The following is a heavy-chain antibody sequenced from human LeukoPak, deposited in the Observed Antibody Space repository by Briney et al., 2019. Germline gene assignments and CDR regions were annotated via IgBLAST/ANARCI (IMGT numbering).Heavy chain of an antibody. CDR1: GDSVSSNSAA. Sequence: SQTLSLTCAISGDSVSSNSAAWNWIRQSPSRGLEWRRTYYRSKWYNDYAVSVKSRITINPDTSKNQFSLQLNSVTPEDTAVYYCARRLTQYDCFDPWGQGILVTVSS. CDR3: ARRLTQYDCFDP. D-gene: IGHD2-2*01. CDR2: TYYRSKWYN. V-gene: IGHV6-1*01. J-gene: IGHJ5*02.